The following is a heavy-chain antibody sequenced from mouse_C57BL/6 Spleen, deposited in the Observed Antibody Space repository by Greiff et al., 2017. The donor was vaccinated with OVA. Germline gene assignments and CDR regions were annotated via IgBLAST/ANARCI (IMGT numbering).Heavy chain of an antibody. D-gene: IGHD1-1*01. CDR3: ARRDYGSSYWYVDV. J-gene: IGHJ1*03. Sequence: EVQRVESGGGLVKPGGSLKLSCAASGFTFSDYGMHWVRQAPEKGLEWVAYISSGSSTIYYADTVKGRFTISRDNAKNTLFLQMTSLSAEDTAMYYCARRDYGSSYWYVDVWGTGTTVTVSS. CDR2: ISSGSSTI. V-gene: IGHV5-17*01. CDR1: GFTFSDYG.